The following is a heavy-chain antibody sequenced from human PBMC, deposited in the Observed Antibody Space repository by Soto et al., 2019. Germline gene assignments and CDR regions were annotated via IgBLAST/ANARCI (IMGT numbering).Heavy chain of an antibody. V-gene: IGHV1-46*01. CDR3: AKGGSVQLERLVSYYYGMDV. D-gene: IGHD1-1*01. J-gene: IGHJ6*02. Sequence: ASVKVSCKASGYTFTSYYMHWVRQAPGQGLEWMGIINPSGGSTSYAQKFQGRVTMTRDTSTSTVYMELSSLRSEDTAVYYCAKGGSVQLERLVSYYYGMDVWGQGTTVTVSS. CDR1: GYTFTSYY. CDR2: INPSGGST.